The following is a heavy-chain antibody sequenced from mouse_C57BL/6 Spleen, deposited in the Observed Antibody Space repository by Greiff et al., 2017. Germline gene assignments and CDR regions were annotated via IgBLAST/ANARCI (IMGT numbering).Heavy chain of an antibody. CDR1: GFTFSDYG. J-gene: IGHJ3*01. V-gene: IGHV5-15*01. CDR3: ARHGSDSSGPFAY. Sequence: EVQLMESGGGLVQPGGSLKLSCAASGFTFSDYGMAWVRQAPRKGPEWVAFISNLAYSIYYADTVTGRFTISREHAKNTLYLEMSSLRSEDTAMYFCARHGSDSSGPFAYWGQGTLVTVSA. D-gene: IGHD3-2*02. CDR2: ISNLAYSI.